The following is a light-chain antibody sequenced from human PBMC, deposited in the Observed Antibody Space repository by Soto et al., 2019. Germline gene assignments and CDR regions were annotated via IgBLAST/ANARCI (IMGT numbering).Light chain of an antibody. Sequence: QSALTQPASVSGSPGQSITISCTGTSSDVGGYNYVSWYQQHPGKAPQLMIYDVSNRPSGVSNRFSGSKSGNTASLTISGLQAEDEADYYCSSYTSSSTYVFGTGTRSPS. J-gene: IGLJ1*01. CDR3: SSYTSSSTYV. V-gene: IGLV2-14*01. CDR2: DVS. CDR1: SSDVGGYNY.